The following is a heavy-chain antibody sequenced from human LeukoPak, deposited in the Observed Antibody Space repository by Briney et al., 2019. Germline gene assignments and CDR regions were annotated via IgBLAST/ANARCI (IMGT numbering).Heavy chain of an antibody. CDR1: GGTFSSYA. CDR2: IIPIFGTA. Sequence: SVKVSXKASGGTFSSYAISWVRQAPGQGLEWMGRIIPIFGTANYAQKFQGRVTITTDESTSTAYMELSSLRSEDTAVYYCAREGIAVGGLGYWGQGTLVTVSS. D-gene: IGHD6-19*01. V-gene: IGHV1-69*05. J-gene: IGHJ4*02. CDR3: AREGIAVGGLGY.